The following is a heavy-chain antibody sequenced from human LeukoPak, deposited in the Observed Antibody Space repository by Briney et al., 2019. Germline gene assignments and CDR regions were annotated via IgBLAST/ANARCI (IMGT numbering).Heavy chain of an antibody. CDR2: INPNSGVT. CDR1: GYTFTGYY. J-gene: IGHJ4*02. D-gene: IGHD2-2*01. V-gene: IGHV1-2*06. CDR3: ATPPECSSTSCLSY. Sequence: GASVKVSYKASGYTFTGYYMHWVRQAPGQGLEWMGRINPNSGVTNFAQKFQGRVTMTRDTSISTAYMELSRLRSDDTAVYYCATPPECSSTSCLSYWGQGTLVTVSS.